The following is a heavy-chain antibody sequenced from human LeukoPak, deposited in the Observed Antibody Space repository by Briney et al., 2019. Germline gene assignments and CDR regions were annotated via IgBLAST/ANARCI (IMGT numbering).Heavy chain of an antibody. D-gene: IGHD5-12*01. V-gene: IGHV3-21*01. CDR3: ARDTGYSGYETDY. Sequence: GGSLRLSCAASGFTISSYSMNWVRQAPGKGLEWVSSISSSSSYIYYADSVKGRFTISRDNAKNSLYLQMNSLRAEDTAVYYCARDTGYSGYETDYWGQGTLVTVSS. J-gene: IGHJ4*02. CDR1: GFTISSYS. CDR2: ISSSSSYI.